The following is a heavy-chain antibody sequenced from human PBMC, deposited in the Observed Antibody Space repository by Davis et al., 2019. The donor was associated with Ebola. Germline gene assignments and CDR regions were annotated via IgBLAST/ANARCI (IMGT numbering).Heavy chain of an antibody. J-gene: IGHJ4*02. V-gene: IGHV3-21*01. D-gene: IGHD2-21*01. CDR3: ARDRAYWAFDY. CDR2: ISSSSSYI. CDR1: GFTFSSYS. Sequence: GESLKISCAASGFTFSSYSMNWVRQAPGKGLEWVSSISSSSSYIYYADSVKGRFTISRDNAKNSLYLQMNSLRAEDTAVYYCARDRAYWAFDYWGRGTQVTVAS.